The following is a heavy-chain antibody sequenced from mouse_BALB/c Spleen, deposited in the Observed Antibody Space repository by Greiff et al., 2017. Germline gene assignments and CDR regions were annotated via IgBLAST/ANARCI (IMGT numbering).Heavy chain of an antibody. CDR1: GFTFSSYA. Sequence: EVHLVESGGGLVKPGGSLKLSCAASGFTFSSYAMSWVRQTPEKRLEWVATISSGGSYTYYPDSVKGRFTISRDNAKNTLYLQMSSLRSEDTAMYYCARQAVVRYFDVWGAGTTVTVSS. CDR3: ARQAVVRYFDV. J-gene: IGHJ1*01. D-gene: IGHD1-1*01. V-gene: IGHV5-9-3*01. CDR2: ISSGGSYT.